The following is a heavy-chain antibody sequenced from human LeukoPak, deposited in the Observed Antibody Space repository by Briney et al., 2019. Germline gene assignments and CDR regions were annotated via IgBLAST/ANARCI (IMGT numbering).Heavy chain of an antibody. CDR3: AGGSAGAVVTLHYYYMDV. Sequence: SETLSLTCAVYGGSFSDYYWSWIRQPPGKGLEWIGEINHSGSTNYNPSLKSRVTISVDMSKNQFSLKLSSVTAADTAVYYCAGGSAGAVVTLHYYYMDVWGKGTTVTVSS. CDR1: GGSFSDYY. CDR2: INHSGST. J-gene: IGHJ6*03. V-gene: IGHV4-34*01. D-gene: IGHD4-23*01.